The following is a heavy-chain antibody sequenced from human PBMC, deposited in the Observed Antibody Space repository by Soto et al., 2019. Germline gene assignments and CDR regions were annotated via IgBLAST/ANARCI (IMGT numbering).Heavy chain of an antibody. Sequence: GGSLRLSCVTSGFTFSRNTMNWVRQAPGKGLEWVASITSSGSYVYYADSVKGRFSASRDNAKNSLSLQMDSLRPDDTAIYFCVKDEGIEAMDVWGQGTTVTVSS. D-gene: IGHD3-3*02. CDR2: ITSSGSYV. J-gene: IGHJ6*02. CDR1: GFTFSRNT. V-gene: IGHV3-21*01. CDR3: VKDEGIEAMDV.